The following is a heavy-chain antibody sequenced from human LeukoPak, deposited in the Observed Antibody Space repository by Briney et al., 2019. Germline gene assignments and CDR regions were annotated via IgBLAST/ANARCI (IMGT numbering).Heavy chain of an antibody. CDR3: ATGLAVAAQDAFDI. CDR2: IYVSDSHT. Sequence: GDSLKISCKGSGYSFSSYWIGWVRQMPGKGLEWVGSIYVSDSHTRYGPSFQGLVTISADKSISTAYLQWSSLKASDTAMYYCATGLAVAAQDAFDIWGQGTVVTVSS. J-gene: IGHJ3*02. CDR1: GYSFSSYW. D-gene: IGHD6-19*01. V-gene: IGHV5-51*01.